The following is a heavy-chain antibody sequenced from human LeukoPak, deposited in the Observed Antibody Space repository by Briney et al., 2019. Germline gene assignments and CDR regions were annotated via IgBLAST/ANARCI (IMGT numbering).Heavy chain of an antibody. D-gene: IGHD2-2*01. CDR3: ARDQGVPAATYDY. Sequence: PEGSLRLSCAASGFTFSSYWMSWVRQAPGKGPEFVANIKEDGSEKSYVDSVKGRFTISRDNAKNSLYLQMNSLRAEDTAVYYCARDQGVPAATYDYWGQGTLVTVSS. CDR1: GFTFSSYW. CDR2: IKEDGSEK. J-gene: IGHJ4*02. V-gene: IGHV3-7*01.